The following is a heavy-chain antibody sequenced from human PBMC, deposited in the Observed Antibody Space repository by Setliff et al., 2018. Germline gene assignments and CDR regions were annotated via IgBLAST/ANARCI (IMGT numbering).Heavy chain of an antibody. CDR3: TRSRAPSVVLAADFDF. J-gene: IGHJ4*02. CDR1: GGTFSSYA. Sequence: ASVKVSCKASGGTFSSYAISWVRQAPGQGLEWMGWIGDYNGNTLYAQNFQGRLTVTTDTSTSTAYMELRSLTSDDTAVYYCTRSRAPSVVLAADFDFWGQGTPVTVSS. CDR2: IGDYNGNT. V-gene: IGHV1-18*01. D-gene: IGHD2-21*01.